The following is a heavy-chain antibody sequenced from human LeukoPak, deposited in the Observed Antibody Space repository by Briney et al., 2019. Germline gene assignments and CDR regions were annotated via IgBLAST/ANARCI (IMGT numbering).Heavy chain of an antibody. V-gene: IGHV3-21*01. J-gene: IGHJ4*02. Sequence: PGGSLRLSCAASGFTFSDYSMNWVRQAPGKGLEWVSSISRNSRHVYYGGSVWGRFTISRDDARNSLFLEMNSLRAEDMAVYYCVRDFMAMGGTTACLHYWGQGTLVTVSS. CDR2: ISRNSRHV. D-gene: IGHD1-26*01. CDR1: GFTFSDYS. CDR3: VRDFMAMGGTTACLHY.